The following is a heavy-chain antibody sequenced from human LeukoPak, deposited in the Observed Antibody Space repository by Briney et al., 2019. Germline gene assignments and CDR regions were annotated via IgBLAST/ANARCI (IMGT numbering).Heavy chain of an antibody. CDR1: GFTFSSYF. J-gene: IGHJ4*02. D-gene: IGHD2-2*01. CDR3: VCYGVAPPY. V-gene: IGHV3-74*01. Sequence: GGSLRFSCAASGFTFSSYFMHWVRQVPGKGLVWVSRIHSDGSSTIYADSVKGRFTVSRDNARNTLYLQMNSLRVEDTAVYYCVCYGVAPPYWGQGTRVTVSS. CDR2: IHSDGSST.